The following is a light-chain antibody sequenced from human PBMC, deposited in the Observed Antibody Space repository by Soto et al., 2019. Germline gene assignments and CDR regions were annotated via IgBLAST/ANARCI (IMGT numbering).Light chain of an antibody. CDR3: QQYGSSIMYT. CDR1: QSVYNTY. CDR2: AAS. V-gene: IGKV3-20*01. J-gene: IGKJ2*01. Sequence: EIVLTQSPGTLSLSPGDRATLSCRASQSVYNTYLAWYQQKPGQAPRLLIYAASSRATGLPDRFSGSGSGTDFTLTISRLEPEDFAVYYCQQYGSSIMYTFGQGTKLEIK.